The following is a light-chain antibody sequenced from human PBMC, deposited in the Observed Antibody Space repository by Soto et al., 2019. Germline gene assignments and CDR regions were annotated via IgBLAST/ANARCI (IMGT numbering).Light chain of an antibody. CDR2: AAF. J-gene: IGKJ1*01. CDR3: QKYNTAPWT. CDR1: QGISNY. V-gene: IGKV1-27*01. Sequence: DIQMTQSPSSLSASVGDRVTITCRASQGISNYLAWYQQKPGRVPKLLIYAAFTLQSGVPSRFSGSGSGTDFALTISSLQPEDVATYYCQKYNTAPWTFDQGTKVEIK.